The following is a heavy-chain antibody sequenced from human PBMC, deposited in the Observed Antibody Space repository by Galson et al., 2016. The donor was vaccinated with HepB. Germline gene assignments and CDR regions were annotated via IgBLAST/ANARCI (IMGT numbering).Heavy chain of an antibody. CDR2: IKQDGSAK. CDR3: VRVRGATDGYNPYDS. J-gene: IGHJ4*02. CDR1: GFNFSIYW. Sequence: SLRLSCAASGFNFSIYWMTWVRQAPGKGLEWVANIKQDGSAKYFVDSVKGRFTASRDNAKNSLYLHMNSLRAEDSAVYYCVRVRGATDGYNPYDSWGQGTLVTVSS. D-gene: IGHD5-24*01. V-gene: IGHV3-7*03.